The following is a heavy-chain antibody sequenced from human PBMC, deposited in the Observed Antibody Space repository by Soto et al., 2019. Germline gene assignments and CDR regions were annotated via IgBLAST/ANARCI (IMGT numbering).Heavy chain of an antibody. Sequence: EVQLVESGGGLVQPGRSLRLSCSASGFTFGEYAMSWFRQAPGKGLEWVSLVRSKAYGGTTEYAASVKGRFTISRDDSKSIAYLQMNSLKTEDTAVYYCTRGHGHYDILTGYYNVYDYWGQGTLVTVSS. CDR3: TRGHGHYDILTGYYNVYDY. J-gene: IGHJ4*02. D-gene: IGHD3-9*01. CDR1: GFTFGEYA. V-gene: IGHV3-49*03. CDR2: VRSKAYGGTT.